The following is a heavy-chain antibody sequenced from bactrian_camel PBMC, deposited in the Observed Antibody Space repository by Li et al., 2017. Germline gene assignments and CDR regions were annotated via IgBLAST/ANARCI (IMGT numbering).Heavy chain of an antibody. J-gene: IGHJ6*01. CDR2: IVSGGGST. CDR3: AAAYWVGFFVY. V-gene: IGHV3S40*01. Sequence: VQLVESGGGFVQPGGSLTLSCSASGFTFSSHAMHWVRQAPGKGLEWVSGIVSGGGSTYYARFLKGRSTISRDNDKNTVYLQMNNLKSEDTALYYCAAAYWVGFFVYWGQGTQVTVS. D-gene: IGHD1*01. CDR1: GFTFSSHA.